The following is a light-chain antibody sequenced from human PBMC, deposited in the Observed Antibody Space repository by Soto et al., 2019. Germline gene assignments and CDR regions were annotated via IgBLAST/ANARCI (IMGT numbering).Light chain of an antibody. Sequence: EIVLTQSPGSLSLSPGEGATLSCRASQSVSTTYLAWYQLKPGQAPRLVIYATSSRAAGIPDRFRGSGSGTEFTLTISSLEPEDVGVYFCQQYRNSPPYSFGQGTKLEI. CDR3: QQYRNSPPYS. CDR1: QSVSTTY. CDR2: ATS. J-gene: IGKJ2*03. V-gene: IGKV3-20*01.